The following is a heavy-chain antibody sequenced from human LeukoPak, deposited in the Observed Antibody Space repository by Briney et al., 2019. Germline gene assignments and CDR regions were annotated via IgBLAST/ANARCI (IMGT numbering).Heavy chain of an antibody. CDR3: ASSSGYVDDAFDI. CDR1: GFTFSSYG. CDR2: ISYDGSNK. D-gene: IGHD3-22*01. Sequence: GGSLRLSCAASGFTFSSYGMHWVRQAPGKGLEWVAVISYDGSNKYYADSVKGRFTISRDNSKNTLYLQMNSLRAEDTAVYYCASSSGYVDDAFDIWGQGTMVTVSS. J-gene: IGHJ3*02. V-gene: IGHV3-30*03.